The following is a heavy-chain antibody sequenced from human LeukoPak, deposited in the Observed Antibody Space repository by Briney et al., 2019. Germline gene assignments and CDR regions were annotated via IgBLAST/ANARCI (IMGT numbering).Heavy chain of an antibody. CDR2: ISWNSGSI. CDR1: GFAFDDYA. D-gene: IGHD4-17*01. V-gene: IGHV3-9*01. Sequence: GGSLRLSCAASGFAFDDYAMHWVRQAPGKGLEWVSGISWNSGSIGYADSVKGRFTISRDNAKNSLYLQMNSLRAEDTALYYCAKEDGDPYGFDPWGQGTLVTVSS. CDR3: AKEDGDPYGFDP. J-gene: IGHJ5*02.